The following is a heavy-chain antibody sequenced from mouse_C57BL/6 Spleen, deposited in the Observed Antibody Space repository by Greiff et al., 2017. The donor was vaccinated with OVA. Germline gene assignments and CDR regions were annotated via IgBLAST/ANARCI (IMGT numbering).Heavy chain of an antibody. J-gene: IGHJ2*01. CDR2: ISSGSSTI. CDR1: GFTFSDYG. Sequence: EVKLVESGGGLVKPVGSLKLSCAASGFTFSDYGMHWVRQAPEKGLEWVAYISSGSSTIYYADTVKGRFTISRDNAKNTLFLQMTSLRSEDTAMYYCARCMWDVDYFDYWGQGTTLTVSA. V-gene: IGHV5-17*01. CDR3: ARCMWDVDYFDY. D-gene: IGHD4-1*01.